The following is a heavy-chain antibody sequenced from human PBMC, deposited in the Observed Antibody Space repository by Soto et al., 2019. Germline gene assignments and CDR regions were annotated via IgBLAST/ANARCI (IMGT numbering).Heavy chain of an antibody. J-gene: IGHJ4*02. CDR2: ISDNSSVI. CDR1: GFTVSTYS. Sequence: EVQLVESGGGLVQPGGSLRLSCAASGFTVSTYSINWVRQAPGKGLEWISYISDNSSVIYYADAVKGRFTISRDNAKNSLYLQMNSLRDEDTAVYYCARDRDAFCSKGICSGPYFDYWGQGTLFTVSS. CDR3: ARDRDAFCSKGICSGPYFDY. D-gene: IGHD2-8*01. V-gene: IGHV3-48*02.